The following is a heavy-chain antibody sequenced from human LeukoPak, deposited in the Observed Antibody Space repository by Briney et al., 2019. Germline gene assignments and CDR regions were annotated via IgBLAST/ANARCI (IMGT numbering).Heavy chain of an antibody. Sequence: SETLSLTCAVYGGSFSGCYWSWIRQPPGKGLEWIGEINHSGSTNYNPSLKSRVTISVDTSKNQFSLKLSSVTAADTAVYYCARGRNGEGLVVVTIQYYFDYWGQGTLVTVSS. CDR2: INHSGST. CDR1: GGSFSGCY. J-gene: IGHJ4*02. D-gene: IGHD3-22*01. CDR3: ARGRNGEGLVVVTIQYYFDY. V-gene: IGHV4-34*01.